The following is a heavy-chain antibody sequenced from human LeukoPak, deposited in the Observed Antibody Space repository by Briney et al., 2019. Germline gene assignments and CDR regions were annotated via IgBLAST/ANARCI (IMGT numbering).Heavy chain of an antibody. CDR3: ASRSYCSSGSCYGTYYYYGMDD. CDR1: GGSFSGYY. D-gene: IGHD2-15*01. J-gene: IGHJ6*02. Sequence: SETLSLTCAVYGGSFSGYYWSWIRQPPGKGLEWIGEINHSGSTNYNPSLKSRVTISVDTSKNQFFLRLSSVTAADTAVYYCASRSYCSSGSCYGTYYYYGMDDWGQGTTVTVSS. CDR2: INHSGST. V-gene: IGHV4-34*01.